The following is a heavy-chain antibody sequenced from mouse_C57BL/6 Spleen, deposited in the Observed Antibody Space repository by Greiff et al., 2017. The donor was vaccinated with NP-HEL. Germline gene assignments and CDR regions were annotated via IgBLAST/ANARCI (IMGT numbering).Heavy chain of an antibody. CDR2: IYPGDGDT. CDR1: GYAFSSYW. J-gene: IGHJ4*01. D-gene: IGHD2-5*01. CDR3: ARRSYYSNYDYAMDY. V-gene: IGHV1-80*01. Sequence: VQLQQSGAELVKPGASVKISCKASGYAFSSYWMNWVKQRPGKGLEWIGQIYPGDGDTNYNGKFKGKATLTADKSSSTAYMQLSSLTSEDSAVYFCARRSYYSNYDYAMDYWGQGTSVTVSS.